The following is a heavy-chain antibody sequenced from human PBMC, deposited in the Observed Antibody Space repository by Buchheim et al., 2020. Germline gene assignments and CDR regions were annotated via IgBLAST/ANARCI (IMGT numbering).Heavy chain of an antibody. CDR2: IWYDGSNK. V-gene: IGHV3-33*01. Sequence: QVQLVESGGGVVQPGRSLRLSCAASGFTFSSYGMHWVRQAPGKGLEWVAVIWYDGSNKYYADSVKGRFTISRDNSKNTLYLQMNSLRAEDTAVYYCARVLRWNDVLYYYYYYGMDVWGQGTT. J-gene: IGHJ6*02. CDR1: GFTFSSYG. D-gene: IGHD1-1*01. CDR3: ARVLRWNDVLYYYYYYGMDV.